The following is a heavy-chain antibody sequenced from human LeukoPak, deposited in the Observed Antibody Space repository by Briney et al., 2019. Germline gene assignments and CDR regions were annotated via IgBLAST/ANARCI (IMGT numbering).Heavy chain of an antibody. CDR3: ARVASAYDEYFDY. V-gene: IGHV4-61*02. D-gene: IGHD5-12*01. CDR1: GGSISSGSYY. Sequence: SETLSLTCTVSGGSISSGSYYWSWIRQPAGKGLEWIGRIYTSGSTNYNPSLKSRVTISVDTSKNQFSPKLSSVTAADTAVYYCARVASAYDEYFDYWGQGTLVTVSS. J-gene: IGHJ4*02. CDR2: IYTSGST.